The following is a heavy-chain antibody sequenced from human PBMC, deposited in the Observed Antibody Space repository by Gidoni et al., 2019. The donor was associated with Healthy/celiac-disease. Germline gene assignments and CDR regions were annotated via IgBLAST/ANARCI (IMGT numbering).Heavy chain of an antibody. J-gene: IGHJ6*02. V-gene: IGHV3-33*01. CDR3: ARDYGSGRGGMDV. CDR1: GFTFSSYG. Sequence: QVQLVESGGGVVQPGRLLRLSCAASGFTFSSYGMHWVRQAPGKGLEWVAVIWYDGSNKYYADSVKGRFTISRDNSKNTLYLQMNSLRAEDTAVYYCARDYGSGRGGMDVWGQGTTVTVSS. CDR2: IWYDGSNK. D-gene: IGHD3-10*01.